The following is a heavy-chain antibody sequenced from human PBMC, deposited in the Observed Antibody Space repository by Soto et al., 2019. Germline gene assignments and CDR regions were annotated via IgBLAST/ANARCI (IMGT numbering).Heavy chain of an antibody. J-gene: IGHJ6*02. V-gene: IGHV4-59*01. D-gene: IGHD2-21*02. CDR3: ARDRLNTYYYYYGMDA. CDR2: IYYSGST. Sequence: SETLSLTCTVSGGSISSYYWSWIRQPPGKGLEWIGYIYYSGSTNYNPSLKSRVTISVDTSKNQFSLKLSSVTAADTAVYYCARDRLNTYYYYYGMDAWGQGTTVTVSS. CDR1: GGSISSYY.